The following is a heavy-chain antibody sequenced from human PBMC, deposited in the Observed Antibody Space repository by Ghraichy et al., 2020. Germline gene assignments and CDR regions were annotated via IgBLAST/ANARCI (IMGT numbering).Heavy chain of an antibody. CDR2: INSDGSST. V-gene: IGHV3-74*01. J-gene: IGHJ4*02. Sequence: GGSLRLSCAASGFTFSNYWMHWVRQAPGKGRVWVSRINSDGSSTNYADSVWGRFTISRDNAKNTLYLQMNSLRAEDTAVYYCARRAPSEGVFDYWGQGTLVTVSS. CDR1: GFTFSNYW. CDR3: ARRAPSEGVFDY.